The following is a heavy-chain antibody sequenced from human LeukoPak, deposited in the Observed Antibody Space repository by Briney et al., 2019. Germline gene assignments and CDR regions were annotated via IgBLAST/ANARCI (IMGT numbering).Heavy chain of an antibody. CDR1: GFTVTSYG. J-gene: IGHJ4*02. D-gene: IGHD4-17*01. CDR3: AKDDSGDYSYFDY. V-gene: IGHV3-30*02. CDR2: IRHDGSNK. Sequence: PGGSLRLSCAASGFTVTSYGIHWVRQAPGKGLEWVAFIRHDGSNKYYADSVKGRFTISRDNSKNKLYLQMTSLRADDTAVYYCAKDDSGDYSYFDYWGQGTLVTVSS.